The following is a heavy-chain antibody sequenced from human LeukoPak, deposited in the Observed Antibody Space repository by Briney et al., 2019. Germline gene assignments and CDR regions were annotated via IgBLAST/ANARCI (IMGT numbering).Heavy chain of an antibody. CDR2: VSAANNP. D-gene: IGHD5-24*01. CDR3: AMSVEMPPIPSFDY. CDR1: GYIFTPHH. V-gene: IGHV1-3*01. J-gene: IGHJ4*02. Sequence: ASVKVSCTTSGYIFTPHHIHWMRQAPGQGLELLGWVSAANNPEYSQKFQGRVVITRDASATTSYLELNSLRSEDTAVYYCAMSVEMPPIPSFDYWGQGTLVTVSS.